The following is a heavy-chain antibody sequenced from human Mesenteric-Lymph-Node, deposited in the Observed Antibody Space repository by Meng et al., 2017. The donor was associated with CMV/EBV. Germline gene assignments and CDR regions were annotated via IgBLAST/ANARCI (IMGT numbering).Heavy chain of an antibody. D-gene: IGHD6-19*01. V-gene: IGHV3-7*01. J-gene: IGHJ6*02. CDR3: APGWPLVDV. CDR2: IKEDGSEK. CDR1: RFTFSSYW. Sequence: GVLKISCAASRFTFSSYWMSWVRQTPGKGLEWVANIKEDGSEKFYVDSVKGRFTISTDNAKNSLYLQMNSLRAEDTAVYYCAPGWPLVDVWGQGTTVTVSS.